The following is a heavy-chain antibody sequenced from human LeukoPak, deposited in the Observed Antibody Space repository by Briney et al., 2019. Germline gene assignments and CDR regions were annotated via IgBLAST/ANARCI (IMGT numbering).Heavy chain of an antibody. CDR2: IYSGGKT. D-gene: IGHD3-22*01. V-gene: IGHV3-53*01. J-gene: IGHJ4*02. Sequence: SGGSLRLSCAASGFTVSNNYMSWVRQAPGKGLEWVSLIYSGGKTYYADPVNGRFTTSRDNSKNTLFLQMNSLRAEDTAVYYCGVYSSLAYWGQGPLVTVSS. CDR1: GFTVSNNY. CDR3: GVYSSLAY.